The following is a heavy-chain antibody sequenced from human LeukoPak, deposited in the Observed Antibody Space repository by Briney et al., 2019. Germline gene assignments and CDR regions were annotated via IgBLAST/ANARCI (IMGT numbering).Heavy chain of an antibody. CDR1: GYTFTGYY. V-gene: IGHV1-2*02. J-gene: IGHJ4*02. Sequence: ASVKVSCKASGYTFTGYYMHWVRQAPGQGLEWMGWINPNSGGTNYAQKLQGRVTMTRDTSISTAYMELSRLRSDDTAVYYCARGALATYYFDYWGQGTLVTVSS. CDR2: INPNSGGT. CDR3: ARGALATYYFDY.